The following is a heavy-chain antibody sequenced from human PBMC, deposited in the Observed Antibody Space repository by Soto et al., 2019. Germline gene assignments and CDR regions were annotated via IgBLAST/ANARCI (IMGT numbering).Heavy chain of an antibody. CDR1: GHSLNKYD. Sequence: QVQLVQSGAEVREPGASVKVSCKASGHSLNKYDINWVRQAPGQGLEGMGWVNPNSGETGFAQKFQDRITMTRNTAINTVYIELRSLRSDDTAVYFCSDTGGLWGQGTLVTVST. CDR3: SDTGGL. CDR2: VNPNSGET. J-gene: IGHJ1*01. D-gene: IGHD2-8*02. V-gene: IGHV1-8*01.